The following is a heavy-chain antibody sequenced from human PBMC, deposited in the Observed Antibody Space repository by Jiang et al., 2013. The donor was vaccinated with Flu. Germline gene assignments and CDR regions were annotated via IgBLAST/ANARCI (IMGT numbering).Heavy chain of an antibody. D-gene: IGHD1-1*01. J-gene: IGHJ6*01. CDR3: ARDSGGHMTATNWNPMGYYYYYGMDV. CDR2: ISAYNGNT. CDR1: GYTFTSYG. Sequence: SGAEVKKPGASVKVSCKASGYTFTSYGISWVRQAPGQGLEWMGWISAYNGNTNYAQKLQGRVTMTTDTSTSTAYMELRSLRSDDTAVYYCARDSGGHMTATNWNPMGYYYYYGMDVSGPNGTTVTVSS. V-gene: IGHV1-18*01.